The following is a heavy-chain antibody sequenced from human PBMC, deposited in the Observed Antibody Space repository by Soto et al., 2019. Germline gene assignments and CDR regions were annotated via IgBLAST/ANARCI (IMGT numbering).Heavy chain of an antibody. J-gene: IGHJ6*02. V-gene: IGHV5-51*01. D-gene: IGHD6-19*01. CDR1: GYSFTSYW. CDR3: ARTAVAGQSYYYNGMDV. Sequence: PGESLKISCKGSGYSFTSYWIAWGRQMPGKGLEWMGIIYPGDSDTRYSPSFQGQVTISVDKSISTAYLQWNSLKASDTAIYYCARTAVAGQSYYYNGMDVWGQGTTVTVSS. CDR2: IYPGDSDT.